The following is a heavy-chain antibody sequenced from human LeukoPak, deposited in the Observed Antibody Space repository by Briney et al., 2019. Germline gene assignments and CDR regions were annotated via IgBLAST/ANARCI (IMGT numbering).Heavy chain of an antibody. CDR1: GGSISSHY. D-gene: IGHD3-10*01. V-gene: IGHV4-59*11. CDR2: IYYSGST. Sequence: SETLSLTCTVSGGSISSHYWSWIRQPPGKGLKWIGYIYYSGSTNYNPSLKSRVTISVDTSKNQFSLRLSSVTAADTAVYYCARGRGRWALDAFDIWGQGTVVTVSS. J-gene: IGHJ3*02. CDR3: ARGRGRWALDAFDI.